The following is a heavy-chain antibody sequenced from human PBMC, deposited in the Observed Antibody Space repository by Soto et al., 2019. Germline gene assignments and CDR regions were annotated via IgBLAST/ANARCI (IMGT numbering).Heavy chain of an antibody. J-gene: IGHJ6*02. CDR1: GFTFSSYG. Sequence: GGSLRLSCAASGFTFSSYGMHWVRQAPGKGLEWVAVIWYDGSNKYYADSVKGRFTISRDNSKNTLYLQMNSLRAEDTAVYYCARVNDGSELRYYYYYYGMDVWGQGTTVTVSS. CDR2: IWYDGSNK. D-gene: IGHD3-10*01. CDR3: ARVNDGSELRYYYYYYGMDV. V-gene: IGHV3-33*01.